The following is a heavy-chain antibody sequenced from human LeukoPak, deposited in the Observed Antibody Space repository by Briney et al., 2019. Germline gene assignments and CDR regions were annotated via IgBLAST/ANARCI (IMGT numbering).Heavy chain of an antibody. V-gene: IGHV3-21*01. J-gene: IGHJ4*02. Sequence: PGGSLRLSCEASGFTFSSYAMNWVRQAPGKGLEWVSGISGSGAATYYADSVKGRFTISRDNAQKSLYLQMNSLRAEDTAVYYCARVGYSSGWYFDYWGQGTLVTVSS. D-gene: IGHD6-19*01. CDR2: ISGSGAAT. CDR1: GFTFSSYA. CDR3: ARVGYSSGWYFDY.